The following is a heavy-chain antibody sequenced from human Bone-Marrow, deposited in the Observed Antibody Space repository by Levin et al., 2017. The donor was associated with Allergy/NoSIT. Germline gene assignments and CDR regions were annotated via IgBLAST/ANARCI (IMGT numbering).Heavy chain of an antibody. D-gene: IGHD1-1*01. V-gene: IGHV7-4-1*02. CDR1: GYTFNYYA. CDR2: IHTNTGTP. J-gene: IGHJ4*02. CDR3: ARGTSKSTGLLDF. Sequence: ASVKVSCKTSGYTFNYYALNWVRQAPGQGLEWMGWIHTNTGTPTYAQDFTGRFVFSLDTSVSTAFLDISSLKAEDTAVYYCARGTSKSTGLLDFWGQGTLVTVSS.